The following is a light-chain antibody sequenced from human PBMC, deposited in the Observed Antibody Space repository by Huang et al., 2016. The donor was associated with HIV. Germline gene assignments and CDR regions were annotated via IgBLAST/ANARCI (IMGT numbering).Light chain of an antibody. CDR3: QQHNSWPRT. J-gene: IGKJ1*01. CDR1: QSVGSN. V-gene: IGKV3-15*01. CDR2: AAS. Sequence: EIVMTQSPATLSVSPGERATLSCRASQSVGSNLAGYQQRRGQAPRLLIYAASPRATGIPARFSGSGSGTEFTLTVSSLQSEDFAVYYCQQHNSWPRTFGQGTRV.